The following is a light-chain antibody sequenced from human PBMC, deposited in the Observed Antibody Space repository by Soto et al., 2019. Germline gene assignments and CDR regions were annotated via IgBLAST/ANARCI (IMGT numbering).Light chain of an antibody. J-gene: IGKJ1*01. CDR2: KAS. V-gene: IGKV1-5*03. CDR1: QSISSW. CDR3: QHYNSYSEA. Sequence: DIQMTQSPSTLSASVGDRVTISGRASQSISSWLAWYQQKPGKAPKLLIYKASTLKSGVPSRFSGSGSGTEFTLTISSLQPDDFATYYCQHYNSYSEAFGQGTKVDIK.